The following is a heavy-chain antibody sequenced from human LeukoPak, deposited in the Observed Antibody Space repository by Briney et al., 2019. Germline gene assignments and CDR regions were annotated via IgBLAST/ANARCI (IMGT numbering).Heavy chain of an antibody. V-gene: IGHV1-18*01. CDR1: GYTFTSYG. Sequence: ASVKVSCKASGYTFTSYGISWVRQAPGQGLEWMGWISAYNGNTNYAQKLQGRVTMTTDTSTSTAYMELRSLRSDDTAVYYCARDSPLLLPPTRNQIGIAAAGLDYWGQGTLVTVSS. CDR2: ISAYNGNT. CDR3: ARDSPLLLPPTRNQIGIAAAGLDY. J-gene: IGHJ4*02. D-gene: IGHD6-13*01.